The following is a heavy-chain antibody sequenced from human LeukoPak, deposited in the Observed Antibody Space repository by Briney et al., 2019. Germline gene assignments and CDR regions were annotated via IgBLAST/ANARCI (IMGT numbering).Heavy chain of an antibody. J-gene: IGHJ6*02. D-gene: IGHD2-2*01. CDR3: ARDRQSNKYAYYYYGMDV. Sequence: WIRQAPGKGLEWVSSISSSRTYIYYADSVKGRFSISRDNAKNSLYLQMNSLRAEDTAVYYCARDRQSNKYAYYYYGMDVWGQGTTVTVSS. V-gene: IGHV3-21*01. CDR2: ISSSRTYI.